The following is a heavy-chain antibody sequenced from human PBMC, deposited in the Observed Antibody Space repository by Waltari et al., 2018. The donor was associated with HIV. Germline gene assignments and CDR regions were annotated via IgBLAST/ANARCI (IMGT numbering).Heavy chain of an antibody. V-gene: IGHV1-3*01. Sequence: SVKVSCRASGINFNVDAVHWVRQAPGQGLEWLGSINVGTIFSRYSQMFQGRLTFTRDTSETTIFMELRSLKSEDTAVYFCAGGSAWLVNVLEIWGQGTLVTVSS. J-gene: IGHJ4*02. CDR1: GINFNVDA. D-gene: IGHD5-12*01. CDR2: INVGTIFS. CDR3: AGGSAWLVNVLEI.